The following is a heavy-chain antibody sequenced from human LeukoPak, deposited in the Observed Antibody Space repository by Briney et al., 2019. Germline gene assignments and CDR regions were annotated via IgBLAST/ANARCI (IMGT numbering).Heavy chain of an antibody. Sequence: GGSLRLSCAASGFTFSSYAMHWVRQAPGKGLEWVAVISYDGSNKYYADSVKGRFTISRDNSKNTLYLQMNSLRAEDTAVYYCARDNRDGLVDWFDPWGQGTLVTVSS. CDR2: ISYDGSNK. D-gene: IGHD2-15*01. V-gene: IGHV3-30*04. CDR1: GFTFSSYA. J-gene: IGHJ5*02. CDR3: ARDNRDGLVDWFDP.